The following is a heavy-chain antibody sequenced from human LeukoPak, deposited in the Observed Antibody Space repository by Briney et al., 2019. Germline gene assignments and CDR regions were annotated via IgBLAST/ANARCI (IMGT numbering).Heavy chain of an antibody. CDR2: IYYSGST. J-gene: IGHJ4*02. D-gene: IGHD3-9*01. Sequence: SDTLSLTCTVSGGSISSYYWSWIRQPPGKGLEWIGYIYYSGSTNYNPSLKSRVTISVDTSKNQFSLKLSSVTAADTAVYYCARAGPLTGYYRWSQGTLVTVSS. CDR3: ARAGPLTGYYR. CDR1: GGSISSYY. V-gene: IGHV4-59*07.